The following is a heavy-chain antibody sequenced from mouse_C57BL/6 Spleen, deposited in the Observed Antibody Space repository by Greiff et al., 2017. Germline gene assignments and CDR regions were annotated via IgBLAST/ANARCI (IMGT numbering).Heavy chain of an antibody. D-gene: IGHD1-1*01. CDR2: INPGSGGT. V-gene: IGHV1-54*01. CDR3: ARRDYGSSPLDY. Sequence: VQLQQSGAELVRPGTSVKVSCKASGYAFTNYLIEWVKQRPGQGLEWIGVINPGSGGTNYNEKFKGKATLTADKSSSTAYMQLSSLTSEDSAVYFCARRDYGSSPLDYWGQGTTLTVSS. J-gene: IGHJ2*01. CDR1: GYAFTNYL.